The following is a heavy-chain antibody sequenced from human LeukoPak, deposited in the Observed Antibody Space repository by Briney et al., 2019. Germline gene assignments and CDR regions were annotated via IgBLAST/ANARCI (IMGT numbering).Heavy chain of an antibody. V-gene: IGHV3-74*03. Sequence: SGGSLRLSCAASGFTFSNYWMHWVSQTPGKGLVWVSRVSPDGRGTTYADSVKGRFTISRDKDKSTFLQMNSLRAEDTAVYYCVRSVSGNYGRFDYWGQGTLVTVSS. CDR2: VSPDGRGT. CDR3: VRSVSGNYGRFDY. CDR1: GFTFSNYW. J-gene: IGHJ4*02. D-gene: IGHD1-26*01.